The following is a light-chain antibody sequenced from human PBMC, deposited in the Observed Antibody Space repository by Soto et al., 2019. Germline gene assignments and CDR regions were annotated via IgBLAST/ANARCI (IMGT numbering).Light chain of an antibody. V-gene: IGKV3-20*01. Sequence: ELVFTHSPGTLSLSPGEIATLSFRASQSVSSSYLAWYQQKPGQAPRLLIYGASTRATGIPDRFSGSGAGAYFNLTISRLEPADFGVYYCQQYGSSHTFGQGTRLE. CDR2: GAS. J-gene: IGKJ5*01. CDR1: QSVSSSY. CDR3: QQYGSSHT.